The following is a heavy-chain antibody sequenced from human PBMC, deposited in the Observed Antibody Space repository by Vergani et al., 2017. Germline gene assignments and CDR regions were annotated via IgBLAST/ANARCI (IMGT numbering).Heavy chain of an antibody. Sequence: QVQLPESGPGLVKPSETLSLTCAVSGYSLSSGYYWGWIRQPPGKGLEWIGSIYHSGSTYHNPSLKSRVTISVDTSKNQFSLKLSAVTAADTAVYYCARDQDWGRYWYFDLWGRGTLVTVSS. V-gene: IGHV4-38-2*02. CDR1: GYSLSSGYY. CDR3: ARDQDWGRYWYFDL. D-gene: IGHD3-16*01. J-gene: IGHJ2*01. CDR2: IYHSGST.